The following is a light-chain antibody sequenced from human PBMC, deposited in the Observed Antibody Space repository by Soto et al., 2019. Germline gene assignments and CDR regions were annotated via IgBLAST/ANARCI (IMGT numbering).Light chain of an antibody. CDR2: STN. CDR1: SSNIGTNS. CDR3: AAWDDSLSGGV. Sequence: QAVVTQPPSASGTPGQRVTISCFGSSSNIGTNSVNWYQQLPGTAPKVLIYSTNQRPSGVPDRFSGSKSGTSASLAISGLRSEDEADYYCAAWDDSLSGGVFGGGTKVTVL. V-gene: IGLV1-47*02. J-gene: IGLJ2*01.